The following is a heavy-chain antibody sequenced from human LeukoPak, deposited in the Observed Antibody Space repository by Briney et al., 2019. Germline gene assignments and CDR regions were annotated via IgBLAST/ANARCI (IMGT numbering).Heavy chain of an antibody. J-gene: IGHJ6*02. D-gene: IGHD3-3*01. CDR1: GGSISSGSYY. Sequence: SETLSLTCTASGGSISSGSYYWSWIRQPAGKGLEWIGRIHTSGSTNYNPSLKSRATISVDTSKNQFSLKLSSVTAADTAVYYCARVVTIFGVGGMDVWGQGTTVTVSS. CDR2: IHTSGST. V-gene: IGHV4-61*02. CDR3: ARVVTIFGVGGMDV.